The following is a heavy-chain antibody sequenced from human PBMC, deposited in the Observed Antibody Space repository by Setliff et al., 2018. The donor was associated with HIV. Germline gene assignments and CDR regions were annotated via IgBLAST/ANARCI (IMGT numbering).Heavy chain of an antibody. J-gene: IGHJ4*02. V-gene: IGHV4-39*07. CDR1: GGSISSSNYY. D-gene: IGHD6-13*01. Sequence: PSETLSLTCAVSGGSISSSNYYWVWIRQPPGKELEWIGSFYYSGSTYYNPSLKSRVTMSVDTSKNQFSLKLSSVTAADTAIYYCARTYSSNWYIDYWGQGTLVTVSS. CDR3: ARTYSSNWYIDY. CDR2: FYYSGST.